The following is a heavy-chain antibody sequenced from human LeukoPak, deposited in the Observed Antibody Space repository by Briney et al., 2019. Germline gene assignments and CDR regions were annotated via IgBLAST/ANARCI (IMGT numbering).Heavy chain of an antibody. CDR3: AREFSAYDFDC. V-gene: IGHV4-34*01. Sequence: SETLSLTCAVSGGSFSGYYWSWIRQSPGRGLEWIGEINHSGRTNYNPSLKSRVTISVDTSKNQFSLKLSSATAADTALYYCAREFSAYDFDCWGQGTLVTVSS. CDR2: INHSGRT. CDR1: GGSFSGYY. D-gene: IGHD5-12*01. J-gene: IGHJ4*02.